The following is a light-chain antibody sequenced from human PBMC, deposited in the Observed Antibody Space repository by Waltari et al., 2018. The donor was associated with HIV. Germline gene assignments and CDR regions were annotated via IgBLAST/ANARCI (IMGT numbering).Light chain of an antibody. J-gene: IGKJ2*01. Sequence: IQMTQSTHSLPASVGDRVTISCQASQDITYYLNWSQMKPRRAPKLLIYDASYLETGVPARFSGSRSGTEFTFTISSLQPEDIATYYCQQYRAVPYTLGQGTKLEI. CDR3: QQYRAVPYT. V-gene: IGKV1-33*01. CDR2: DAS. CDR1: QDITYY.